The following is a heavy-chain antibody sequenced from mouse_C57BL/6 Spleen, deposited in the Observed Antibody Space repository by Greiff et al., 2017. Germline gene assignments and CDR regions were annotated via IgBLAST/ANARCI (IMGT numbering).Heavy chain of an antibody. V-gene: IGHV3-6*01. J-gene: IGHJ2*01. D-gene: IGHD1-1*01. CDR1: GYSITSGYY. CDR3: ARNGYYGSSSYYFDY. CDR2: ISYDGSN. Sequence: EVKLMESGPGLVKPSQSLSLTCSVTGYSITSGYYWNWIRQFPGNKLEWMGYISYDGSNNYNPSLKNRISITRDTSKNQFFLKLNSVTTEDTATYYCARNGYYGSSSYYFDYWGQGTTLTVSS.